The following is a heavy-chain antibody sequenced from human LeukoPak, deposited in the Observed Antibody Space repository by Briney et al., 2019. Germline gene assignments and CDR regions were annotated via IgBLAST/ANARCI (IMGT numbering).Heavy chain of an antibody. D-gene: IGHD2-15*01. CDR3: ARTGYCSGGGCRYNYLDY. J-gene: IGHJ4*02. CDR2: IYYSGST. V-gene: IGHV4-31*03. Sequence: SQTLSLTCTVSGGSINNDNYYWGWIRQHPGKGLECLGYIYYSGSTYYNPSLKSRVTILVDTSKNQFSLNLRSVTAADTAVYYCARTGYCSGGGCRYNYLDYWGQGALVTVSS. CDR1: GGSINNDNYY.